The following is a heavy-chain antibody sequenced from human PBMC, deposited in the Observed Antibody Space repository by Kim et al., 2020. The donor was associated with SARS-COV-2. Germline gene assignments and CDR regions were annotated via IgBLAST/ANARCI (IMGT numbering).Heavy chain of an antibody. J-gene: IGHJ4*02. D-gene: IGHD5-18*01. CDR3: ARERLQLRPLAYFDY. CDR1: GGSISSGSYY. V-gene: IGHV4-61*02. CDR2: IYTSGST. Sequence: SETLSLTCTVSGGSISSGSYYWSWIRQPAGKGLEWIGRIYTSGSTNYNPSLKSRVTISVDTSKNQFSLKLSSVTAADTAVYYCARERLQLRPLAYFDYWGQGTLVTVSS.